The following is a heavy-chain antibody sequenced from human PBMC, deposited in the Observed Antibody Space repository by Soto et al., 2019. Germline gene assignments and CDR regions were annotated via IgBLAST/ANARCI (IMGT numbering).Heavy chain of an antibody. CDR1: GYTFTSYG. CDR3: ARTNYYGSGSYYEVWDYYYGMDV. V-gene: IGHV1-69*05. Sequence: GASVKVSCKASGYTFTSYGISWVRQAPGQGLEWMGWISPIFGTANYAQKLQGRVTITTDESTSTAYMELSSLRSEDTAVYYCARTNYYGSGSYYEVWDYYYGMDVWGQGTTVTVSS. CDR2: ISPIFGTA. D-gene: IGHD3-10*01. J-gene: IGHJ6*02.